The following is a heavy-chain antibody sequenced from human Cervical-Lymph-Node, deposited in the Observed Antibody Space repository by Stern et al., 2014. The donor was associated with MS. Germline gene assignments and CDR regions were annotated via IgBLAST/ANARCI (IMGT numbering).Heavy chain of an antibody. CDR1: GYSFTGYD. Sequence: QVQLVQSGAEVKKPGASVKVSCKASGYSFTGYDMHWVRQAPGQGLEWMGRINPNSGGTNYGQKFEGRVTMTRDTSINTAYMELSSLRSDDTAVYYCATVGTSDYWGQGTLVTVSS. CDR3: ATVGTSDY. CDR2: INPNSGGT. J-gene: IGHJ4*02. V-gene: IGHV1-2*06.